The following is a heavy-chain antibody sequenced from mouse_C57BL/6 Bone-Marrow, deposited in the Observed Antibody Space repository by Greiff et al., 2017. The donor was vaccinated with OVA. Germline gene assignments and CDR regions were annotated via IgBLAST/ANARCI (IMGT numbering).Heavy chain of an antibody. CDR1: GYTFTSYG. J-gene: IGHJ2*01. Sequence: QVQLQQSGAELARPGASVKLSCKASGYTFTSYGISWVKQRTGQGLEWIGEIYPRSGNTSYNEKFKGKAALTADKSSSTAYMELRSLTSEDSAVYFCARWGAYYSNYASYWDYWGQGTTLTVSS. CDR3: ARWGAYYSNYASYWDY. V-gene: IGHV1-81*01. CDR2: IYPRSGNT. D-gene: IGHD2-5*01.